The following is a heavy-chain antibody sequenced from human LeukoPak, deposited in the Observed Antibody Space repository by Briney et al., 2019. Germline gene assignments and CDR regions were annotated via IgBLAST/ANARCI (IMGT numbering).Heavy chain of an antibody. CDR1: GFSFSTYA. Sequence: GGSLRLSCAASGFSFSTYAMNWVRQAPGKGLEWVSSITGSSSHIYYTDSVKGRFTISRDNAKNSLYLQMNSLRAEDTAVYYCARRYCSSTNCYALDYWGQGTLVTVSS. J-gene: IGHJ4*02. V-gene: IGHV3-21*01. D-gene: IGHD2-2*01. CDR3: ARRYCSSTNCYALDY. CDR2: ITGSSSHI.